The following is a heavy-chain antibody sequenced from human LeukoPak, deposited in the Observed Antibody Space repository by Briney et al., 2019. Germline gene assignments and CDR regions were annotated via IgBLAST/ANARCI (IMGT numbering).Heavy chain of an antibody. Sequence: PGGSLRLSCAASGFAFSSYAMNWVRQAPGKGLEWVSAVRGSDAGTSYADSVKGRFTISRDNSKNTLYLQMNSLRAEDTAVYYCARGEQLVAYWGQGTLVTVSS. D-gene: IGHD6-6*01. CDR1: GFAFSSYA. CDR2: VRGSDAGT. CDR3: ARGEQLVAY. V-gene: IGHV3-23*01. J-gene: IGHJ4*02.